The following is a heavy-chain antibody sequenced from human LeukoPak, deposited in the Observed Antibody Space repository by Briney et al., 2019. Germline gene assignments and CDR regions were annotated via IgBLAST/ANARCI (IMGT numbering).Heavy chain of an antibody. CDR3: AKDRGGIQLWGDVFDI. CDR1: GSTFSSYG. J-gene: IGHJ3*02. V-gene: IGHV3-30*18. CDR2: ISYDGSNK. Sequence: GGSLRLSCAASGSTFSSYGMHWVRQAPGKGLEWVAVISYDGSNKYYADSVKGRFTISRDNSKNTLYLQMNSLRAEDTAVYYCAKDRGGIQLWGDVFDIWGQGTMVTVSS. D-gene: IGHD5-18*01.